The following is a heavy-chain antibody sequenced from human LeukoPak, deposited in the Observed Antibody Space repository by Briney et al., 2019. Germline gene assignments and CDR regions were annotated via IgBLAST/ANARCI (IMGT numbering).Heavy chain of an antibody. Sequence: SETLSLTCTVSGGSISSSSYYWGWIRQPPGKGLEWIGSIYYSGSTYYNPSLKSRVTISVGTSKNQFSLKLSSVTAADTAVYCCARFRLKVGAIDYWGQGTLGTVSS. V-gene: IGHV4-39*07. CDR3: ARFRLKVGAIDY. CDR1: GGSISSSSYY. CDR2: IYYSGST. D-gene: IGHD3-16*01. J-gene: IGHJ4*02.